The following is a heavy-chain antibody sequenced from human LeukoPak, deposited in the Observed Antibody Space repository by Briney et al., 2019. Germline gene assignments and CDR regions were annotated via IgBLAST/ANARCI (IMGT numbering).Heavy chain of an antibody. CDR2: ITQDGSEK. J-gene: IGHJ4*02. V-gene: IGHV3-7*04. CDR1: RFSFSTYW. Sequence: GGSLRLSCAASRFSFSTYWMSWVRQAPGKGLEWVASITQDGSEKYYVDSVKGRFTISRDNAKNSLYLQMNSLRAEDTAVYYCARDRWGLLAGDFWGQGTLVTVSS. CDR3: ARDRWGLLAGDF. D-gene: IGHD2-8*01.